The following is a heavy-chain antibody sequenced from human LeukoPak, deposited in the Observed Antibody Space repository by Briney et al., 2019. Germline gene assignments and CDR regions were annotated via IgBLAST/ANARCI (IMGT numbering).Heavy chain of an antibody. J-gene: IGHJ3*02. D-gene: IGHD6-13*01. V-gene: IGHV3-30*18. CDR1: GFTFSSYG. CDR2: ISYDGSNK. CDR3: ANVISAAAGTSRDAFDI. Sequence: PGGSLRLSCAASGFTFSSYGMHWVRQAPGKGLEWVAVISYDGSNKYYADSVKGRFTISRDNSKNTLYLQMNSLRAEDTAVYYCANVISAAAGTSRDAFDIWGQGTMVIVSS.